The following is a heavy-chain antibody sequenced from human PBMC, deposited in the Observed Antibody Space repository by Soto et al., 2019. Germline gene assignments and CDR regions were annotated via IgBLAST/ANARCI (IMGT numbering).Heavy chain of an antibody. D-gene: IGHD2-15*01. CDR3: ARGYCNGGGCTDWDSHWKDY. V-gene: IGHV1-46*01. CDR2: INPSGGSI. J-gene: IGHJ4*02. Sequence: QVQLVQSGAEVRKPGTSVRVSCKASGYTFSSYYMHWVRQAPGQGLQWMGVINPSGGSISDAQKFQGRVTMTRDTSTSTVYMELSSVRSEDTAVYYCARGYCNGGGCTDWDSHWKDYWGQGTLVTVAS. CDR1: GYTFSSYY.